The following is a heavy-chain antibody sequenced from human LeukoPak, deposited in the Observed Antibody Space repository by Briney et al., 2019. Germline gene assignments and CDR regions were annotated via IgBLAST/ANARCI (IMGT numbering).Heavy chain of an antibody. D-gene: IGHD3-16*01. CDR3: ARPYLYHFDY. CDR1: GFTFSTYS. V-gene: IGHV3-21*01. CDR2: ISSSSTYI. J-gene: IGHJ4*02. Sequence: GGSLRLSCAASGFTFSTYSMNWVRQAPGKGLEWVSYISSSSTYIYYADSVKGRFTISGDNAKNSLYLQMNSLRAEDTAVYYCARPYLYHFDYWGQGTLVTVSS.